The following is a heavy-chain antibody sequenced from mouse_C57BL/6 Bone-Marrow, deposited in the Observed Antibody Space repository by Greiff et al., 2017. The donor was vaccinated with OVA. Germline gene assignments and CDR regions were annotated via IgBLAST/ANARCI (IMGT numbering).Heavy chain of an antibody. J-gene: IGHJ2*01. Sequence: VQLQQPGAELVKPGASVKMSCKASGYTFTSSWITWVKRRPGQGLGWIGDIYPGSGSTNYNEKFKSKATLTVDTSSSTAYMQLSSLTSEDSAVYYCARGMGPKDYWGQGTTLTVSS. CDR1: GYTFTSSW. CDR2: IYPGSGST. D-gene: IGHD4-1*01. V-gene: IGHV1-55*01. CDR3: ARGMGPKDY.